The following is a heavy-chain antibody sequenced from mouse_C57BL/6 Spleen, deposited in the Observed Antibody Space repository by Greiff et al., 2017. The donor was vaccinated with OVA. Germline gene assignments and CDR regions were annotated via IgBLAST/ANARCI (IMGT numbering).Heavy chain of an antibody. D-gene: IGHD3-2*02. Sequence: VQLQQSGPELVKPGASVKISCKASGYAFSSSWMNWVKQRPGKGLEWIGRIYPGDGDTNYNGKFKGKATLTADKSSSTAYMQLSSLTSEDSAVYFCAREEDSSVFDYWGQGTTLTVSS. CDR3: AREEDSSVFDY. V-gene: IGHV1-82*01. CDR1: GYAFSSSW. CDR2: IYPGDGDT. J-gene: IGHJ2*01.